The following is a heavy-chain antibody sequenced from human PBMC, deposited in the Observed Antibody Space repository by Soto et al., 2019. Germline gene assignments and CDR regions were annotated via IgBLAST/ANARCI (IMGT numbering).Heavy chain of an antibody. CDR3: ARDTVYSSSWYVFADHYYYYYGMDV. CDR2: ISYDGSNK. V-gene: IGHV3-30*03. D-gene: IGHD6-13*01. CDR1: GFTFSSYG. Sequence: PGGSLRLSCAASGFTFSSYGMHWVRQAPGKGLEWVAVISYDGSNKYYADSVKGRFTISRDNSKNTLYLQMNSLRAEDTAVYYCARDTVYSSSWYVFADHYYYYYGMDVWGQGTTVTVSS. J-gene: IGHJ6*02.